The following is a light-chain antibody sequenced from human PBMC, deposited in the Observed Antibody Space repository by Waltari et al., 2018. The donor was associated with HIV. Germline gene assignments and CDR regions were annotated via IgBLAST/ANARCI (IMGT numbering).Light chain of an antibody. J-gene: IGLJ2*01. CDR3: CSYAGSYTLRV. CDR1: SSDVGAYKH. CDR2: VVS. V-gene: IGLV2-11*01. Sequence: QSALTQPRSVSGSPGQSVTIPCTGTSSDVGAYKHVSWYQQHPGKAPKPMIYVVSKRPSGVPDRFSGSTSGNTASLTISGLQAEDEADYYCCSYAGSYTLRVFGGGTKLTVL.